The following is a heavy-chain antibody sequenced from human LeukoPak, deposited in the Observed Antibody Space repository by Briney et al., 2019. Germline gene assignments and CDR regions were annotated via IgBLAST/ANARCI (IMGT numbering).Heavy chain of an antibody. D-gene: IGHD5-12*01. V-gene: IGHV3-33*06. CDR3: AKGRGYSGYDPFDY. J-gene: IGHJ4*02. CDR2: IWYDGSNK. CDR1: GFTFSSYG. Sequence: QSGRSLRLSCAASGFTFSSYGMHWVRQAPGKGLEWVAVIWYDGSNKYYADSVKGRFTISRDNSKNTLYLQMNSLRAGDTAVYYCAKGRGYSGYDPFDYWGQGTLVTVSS.